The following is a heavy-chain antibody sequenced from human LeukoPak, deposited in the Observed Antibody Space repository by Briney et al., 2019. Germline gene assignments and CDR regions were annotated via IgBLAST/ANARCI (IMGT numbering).Heavy chain of an antibody. Sequence: ASVKVSCKASGYTFTSYAMHWVRQAPGQRLEWMGWINAGNGNTKYSQKFQGRVTITRDTSASTAYMELSSLRSEDTAVYYCARALKVKSGVDYGDYVNSYYFDYWGQGTLVTVSS. CDR2: INAGNGNT. CDR3: ARALKVKSGVDYGDYVNSYYFDY. J-gene: IGHJ4*02. CDR1: GYTFTSYA. V-gene: IGHV1-3*01. D-gene: IGHD4-17*01.